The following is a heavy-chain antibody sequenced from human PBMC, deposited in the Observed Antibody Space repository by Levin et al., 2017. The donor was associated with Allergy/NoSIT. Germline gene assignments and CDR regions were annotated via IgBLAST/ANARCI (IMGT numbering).Heavy chain of an antibody. J-gene: IGHJ5*02. V-gene: IGHV4-59*01. D-gene: IGHD6-6*01. CDR1: GGSISSYY. CDR2: IYYSGST. Sequence: SQTLSLTCTVSGGSISSYYWSWIRQPPGKGLEWIGYIYYSGSTNYNPSLKSRVTISVDTSKNQFSLKLSSVTAADTAVYYCARVSRHPEYSSHLVPARFDPWGQGTLVTVSS. CDR3: ARVSRHPEYSSHLVPARFDP.